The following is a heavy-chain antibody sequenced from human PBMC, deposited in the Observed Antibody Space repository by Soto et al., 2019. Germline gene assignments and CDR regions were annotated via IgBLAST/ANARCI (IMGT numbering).Heavy chain of an antibody. Sequence: GASMKVSCKASGYTFTSYYMHWVRQAPGQGLEWMGIINPSGGSTSYAQKFQGRVTMTRDTSTSTVYMELSSLRSEDTAVYYCARDLVAGTYYYYGMDVWGQGTTVTVSS. V-gene: IGHV1-46*01. J-gene: IGHJ6*02. D-gene: IGHD6-19*01. CDR1: GYTFTSYY. CDR2: INPSGGST. CDR3: ARDLVAGTYYYYGMDV.